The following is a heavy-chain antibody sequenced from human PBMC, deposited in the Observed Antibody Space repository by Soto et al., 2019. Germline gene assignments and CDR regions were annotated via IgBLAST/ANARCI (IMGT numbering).Heavy chain of an antibody. J-gene: IGHJ4*02. CDR2: IYHSGST. D-gene: IGHD3-3*01. CDR1: GGSISSSNW. Sequence: KTSETLSLTCAVSGGSISSSNWWSWVRQPPGKGLEWIGEIYHSGSTNYNPSLKSRVTISVDKSKNQFSLKLSSVTAADTAVYYCAGLYDFWSGYYFDYWGQGTLVTVSS. V-gene: IGHV4-4*02. CDR3: AGLYDFWSGYYFDY.